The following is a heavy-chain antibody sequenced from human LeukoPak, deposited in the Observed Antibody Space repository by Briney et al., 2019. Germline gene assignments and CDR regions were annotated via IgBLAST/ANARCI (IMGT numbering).Heavy chain of an antibody. J-gene: IGHJ3*02. CDR3: ARDLGDHYYGSGSRPSNAFDI. Sequence: GASVKVSCKASGYTFTSYGICWVRQAPGQGLEWMGWINPNTDGTSYAEKFQDWVTMTRDTSISTSYMELSRLRSDDTAVYFCARDLGDHYYGSGSRPSNAFDIWGQGTMVTVSS. CDR1: GYTFTSYG. V-gene: IGHV1-2*04. CDR2: INPNTDGT. D-gene: IGHD3-10*01.